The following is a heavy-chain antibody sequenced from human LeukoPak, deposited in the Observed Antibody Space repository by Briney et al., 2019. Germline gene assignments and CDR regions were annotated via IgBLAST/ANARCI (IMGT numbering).Heavy chain of an antibody. CDR3: ASSRNGAGSSSGFDY. CDR1: GYTFTSYD. J-gene: IGHJ4*02. CDR2: MNPNSGNT. V-gene: IGHV1-8*01. D-gene: IGHD6-13*01. Sequence: GASVKVSCKASGYTFTSYDINWVRQANAQGLEWVGWMNPNSGNTGYAQKFQGRVTMTRNTSISTAYMELSSLRSEDTAVYYCASSRNGAGSSSGFDYWGQGTLVTVSS.